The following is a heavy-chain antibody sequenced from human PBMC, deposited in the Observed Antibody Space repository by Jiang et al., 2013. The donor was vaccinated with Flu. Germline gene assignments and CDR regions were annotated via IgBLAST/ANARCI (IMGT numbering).Heavy chain of an antibody. CDR2: INHSGST. J-gene: IGHJ3*02. CDR3: ARSQVAAPRTFDI. D-gene: IGHD6-13*01. CDR1: GGSFSGYY. V-gene: IGHV4-34*01. Sequence: LLKPSETLSLTCAVYGGSFSGYYWSWIRQPPGKGLEWIGEINHSGSTNYNPSLKSRVTISVDTSKNQFSLKLSSVTAADTAVYYCARSQVAAPRTFDIWGQGTMVTVSS.